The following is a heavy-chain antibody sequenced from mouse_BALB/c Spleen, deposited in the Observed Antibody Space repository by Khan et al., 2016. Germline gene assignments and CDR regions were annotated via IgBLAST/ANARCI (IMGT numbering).Heavy chain of an antibody. CDR1: GYSITSDYA. V-gene: IGHV3-2*02. D-gene: IGHD1-1*01. CDR2: IRYSGST. Sequence: QLEESGPGLVKPSQSLSLTCTVTGYSITSDYAWNWIRQFPGNKLEWMGYIRYSGSTSYNPSLKSRISITRYTSKNQFFLQLNSVTTENSAKCYCATTVSWALFAYVGQGTLVTVSA. J-gene: IGHJ3*01. CDR3: ATTVSWALFAY.